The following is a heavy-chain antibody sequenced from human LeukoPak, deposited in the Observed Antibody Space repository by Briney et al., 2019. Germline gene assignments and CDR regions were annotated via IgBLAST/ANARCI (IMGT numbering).Heavy chain of an antibody. V-gene: IGHV4-59*01. D-gene: IGHD4-23*01. Sequence: PSETLSLTCTVSGGSLSRYYWSWIRQPPGKRLEGIGYIYYSGSTNYNTSLKSRVAISLATSKDQFSLKLTSVTAADTGVYYCARDSTGGQNFDYWGQGTLVTVSS. CDR3: ARDSTGGQNFDY. J-gene: IGHJ4*02. CDR2: IYYSGST. CDR1: GGSLSRYY.